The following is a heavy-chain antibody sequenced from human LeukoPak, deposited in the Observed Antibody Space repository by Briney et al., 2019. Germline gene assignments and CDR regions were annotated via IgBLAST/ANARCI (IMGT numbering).Heavy chain of an antibody. V-gene: IGHV1-69*13. CDR2: IIPIFGTA. J-gene: IGHJ4*02. CDR3: ARGKRYSYGWSVIDY. CDR1: GGTFSSYA. Sequence: ASVKVSCKASGGTFSSYAISWVRQAPGQGLEWMGGIIPIFGTANYAQKFQGRVTITADESTSTAYMELSSLRSEDTAVYYCARGKRYSYGWSVIDYWGQGTLVTVSS. D-gene: IGHD5-18*01.